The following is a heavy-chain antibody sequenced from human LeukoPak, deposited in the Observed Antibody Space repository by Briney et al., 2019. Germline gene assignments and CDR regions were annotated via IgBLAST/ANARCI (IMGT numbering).Heavy chain of an antibody. CDR2: IYYSGST. V-gene: IGHV4-61*01. CDR3: ARGHLLNGWFKYDAFEI. J-gene: IGHJ3*02. CDR1: GVSINTPNYY. Sequence: SETLSLTCTVSGVSINTPNYYWGWIRQPPGKGLEWIGYIYYSGSTNYNPSLKSRVTISVDTSKNQFSLKLTSVTAADTAVYYCARGHLLNGWFKYDAFEIWGQGTMVTVSS. D-gene: IGHD6-19*01.